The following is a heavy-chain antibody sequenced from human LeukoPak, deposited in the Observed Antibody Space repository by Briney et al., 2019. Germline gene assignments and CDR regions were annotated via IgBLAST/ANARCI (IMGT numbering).Heavy chain of an antibody. Sequence: SGTLSLTCTVSGGSISSYYWSWIRQPPGKGLEWIGYIYTSGSTNYNPSLKSRVTISVDTSKNQFSLKLSSVTAADTAVYYCARSSGSHTELDYWVQGTLVTVSS. V-gene: IGHV4-4*09. CDR1: GGSISSYY. J-gene: IGHJ4*02. D-gene: IGHD3-10*01. CDR2: IYTSGST. CDR3: ARSSGSHTELDY.